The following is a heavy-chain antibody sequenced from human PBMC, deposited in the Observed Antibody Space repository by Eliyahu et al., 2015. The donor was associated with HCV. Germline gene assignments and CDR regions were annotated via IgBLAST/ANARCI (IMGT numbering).Heavy chain of an antibody. CDR3: ARSDGDYYDSSGQGDY. J-gene: IGHJ4*02. V-gene: IGHV1-69*01. CDR1: GGTFSSYA. Sequence: QVQLVQSGAEVKKPGSSVKVSCKASGGTFSSYAISWVRQAPGQGLEWRGGGIPPFVGANYAQKFQGRVTITADESTSTAYMELSSLRSEDTAVYYCARSDGDYYDSSGQGDYWGQGTLVTVSS. CDR2: GIPPFVGA. D-gene: IGHD3-22*01.